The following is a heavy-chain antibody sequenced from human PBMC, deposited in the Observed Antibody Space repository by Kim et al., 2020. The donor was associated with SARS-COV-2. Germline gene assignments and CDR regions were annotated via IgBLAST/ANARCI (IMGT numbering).Heavy chain of an antibody. CDR3: ARHDWFDP. J-gene: IGHJ5*02. Sequence: GGGKLYADALKGSFAISRDSSKNKLYLQINSLRVEDTAVYYCARHDWFDPWGQGTLVTVSS. V-gene: IGHV3-66*04. CDR2: GGGK.